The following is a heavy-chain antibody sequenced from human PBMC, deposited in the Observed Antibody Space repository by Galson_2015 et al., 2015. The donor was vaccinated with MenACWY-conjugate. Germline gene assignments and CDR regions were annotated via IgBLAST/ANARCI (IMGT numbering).Heavy chain of an antibody. CDR1: ALTFSNVW. Sequence: SLRLSCATSALTFSNVWMSWVRQAPGKGLEWVARIKCRTDGGTTDYATPVRGRFTILRDDSAKTLYLQMNSLKIEDTAMYFCTRDRDVGGSRWWFDPWGQGTLVTVSS. CDR3: TRDRDVGGSRWWFDP. J-gene: IGHJ5*02. V-gene: IGHV3-15*01. CDR2: IKCRTDGGTT. D-gene: IGHD2-15*01.